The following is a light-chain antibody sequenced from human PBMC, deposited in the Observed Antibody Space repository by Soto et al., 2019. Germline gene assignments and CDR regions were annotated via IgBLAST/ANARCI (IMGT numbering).Light chain of an antibody. J-gene: IGLJ2*01. CDR3: QSFDTSLNGLI. CDR1: SSNIGAGYD. V-gene: IGLV1-40*01. Sequence: QPVLTQPPSVSGAPGQRVTISCTGSSSNIGAGYDVHWYQQLPGTAPKLLIYGNSNRPSGVPDRFSGSKSGTSASLAITGLQAEDEADYYCQSFDTSLNGLIFGGGTKVTVL. CDR2: GNS.